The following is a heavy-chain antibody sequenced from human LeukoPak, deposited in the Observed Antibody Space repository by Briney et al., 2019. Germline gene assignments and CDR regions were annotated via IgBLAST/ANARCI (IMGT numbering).Heavy chain of an antibody. J-gene: IGHJ4*02. V-gene: IGHV1-69*05. D-gene: IGHD1-26*01. CDR1: GGTFSSYA. CDR2: IIPIFGTA. Sequence: SVKVSCKATGGTFSSYAISWVRQAPGQGLERMGRIIPIFGTANYAQKFQGRVTIITDESTSTAYMELSSLRSEDTAVYYCARDPNSGSYYFDYWGQGTLVTVSS. CDR3: ARDPNSGSYYFDY.